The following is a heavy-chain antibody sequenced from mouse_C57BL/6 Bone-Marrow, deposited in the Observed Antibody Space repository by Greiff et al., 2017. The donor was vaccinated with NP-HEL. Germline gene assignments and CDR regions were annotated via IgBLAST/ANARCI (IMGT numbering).Heavy chain of an antibody. D-gene: IGHD2-3*01. CDR1: GYTFTSYG. CDR3: ARSWNIYDGYY. Sequence: VQLQQSGAELARPGASVKLSCKASGYTFTSYGISWVKQRTGQGLEWIGEIYPRSGNTYYNEKFKGKATLTADKDSSTAYMELRSLTSEDSAVYFCARSWNIYDGYYWGQGTTLTVSS. J-gene: IGHJ2*01. V-gene: IGHV1-81*01. CDR2: IYPRSGNT.